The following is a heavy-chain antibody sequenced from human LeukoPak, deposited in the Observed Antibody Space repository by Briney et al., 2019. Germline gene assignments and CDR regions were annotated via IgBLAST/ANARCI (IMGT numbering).Heavy chain of an antibody. CDR3: AREVYCSSTSCQTWFDA. D-gene: IGHD2-2*01. Sequence: SVKVSCKASGGTFSGYAISWVRQAPGQGLEWMGRIIPIFGTANYAQKFQGRVTITTDESTSTAYMELSSLRSEDTAVYYCAREVYCSSTSCQTWFDAWGQGTLVTVSS. CDR1: GGTFSGYA. V-gene: IGHV1-69*05. CDR2: IIPIFGTA. J-gene: IGHJ5*02.